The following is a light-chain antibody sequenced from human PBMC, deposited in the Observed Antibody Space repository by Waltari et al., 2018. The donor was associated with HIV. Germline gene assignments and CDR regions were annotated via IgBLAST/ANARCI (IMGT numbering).Light chain of an antibody. CDR1: QSVSSN. V-gene: IGKV3-15*01. Sequence: DIVMTQFPATLSVSPGERATLSCRASQSVSSNLAWYQQKPGQAPRLLIYGAFTRATGIPARFSGRGSGTEFTLTISSLQSEDFAIYYCQQYNNWSPWTFGQGTKVEIK. CDR3: QQYNNWSPWT. J-gene: IGKJ1*01. CDR2: GAF.